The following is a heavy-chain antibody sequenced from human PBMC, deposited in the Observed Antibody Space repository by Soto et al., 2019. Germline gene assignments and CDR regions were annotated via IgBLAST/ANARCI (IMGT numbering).Heavy chain of an antibody. CDR1: GLTIRTYA. V-gene: IGHV3-33*08. CDR2: IWSDGSGK. Sequence: GLPMRLSWAASGLTIRTYAMRWVSKEQGKGLEWVAGIWSDGSGKYYADSVKGRFTISRDNSKNTLYLQMNSLRAEDTAVYFCARGPVSSAWYFGGNWGQGTLVTVSS. J-gene: IGHJ4*02. D-gene: IGHD6-19*01. CDR3: ARGPVSSAWYFGGN.